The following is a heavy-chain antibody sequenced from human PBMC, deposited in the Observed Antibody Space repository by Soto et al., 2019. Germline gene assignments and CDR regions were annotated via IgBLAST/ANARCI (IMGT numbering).Heavy chain of an antibody. J-gene: IGHJ4*02. D-gene: IGHD3-22*01. V-gene: IGHV4-59*01. CDR1: GGSISSYY. CDR2: IYYSGST. CDR3: AREGDYDSSGYYYFDY. Sequence: QVQLQESDPGLVKPSETLSLTCTVSGGSISSYYWSWIRQPPGKGLEWIGYIYYSGSTNYNPSLKSRVTISVDTSKNQFSLKLSSVTAADTAVYYCAREGDYDSSGYYYFDYWGQGTLVTVSS.